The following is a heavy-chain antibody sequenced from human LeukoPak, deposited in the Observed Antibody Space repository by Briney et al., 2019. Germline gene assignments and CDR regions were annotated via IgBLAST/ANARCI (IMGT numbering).Heavy chain of an antibody. CDR2: IRYDGSNK. CDR1: GFTFSSYG. CDR3: ASDYWYSSGYDY. V-gene: IGHV3-30*02. J-gene: IGHJ4*02. Sequence: GGSLRLSCAASGFTFSSYGMHWVRQAPGKGLEWVAFIRYDGSNKYYADSVKGRFTISRDNSKNTLYLQMNSLRAEDTAVYYCASDYWYSSGYDYWGQGTLVTVSS. D-gene: IGHD6-19*01.